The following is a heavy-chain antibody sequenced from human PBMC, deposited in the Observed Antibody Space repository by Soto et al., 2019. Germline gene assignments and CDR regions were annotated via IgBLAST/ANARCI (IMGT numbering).Heavy chain of an antibody. CDR2: IYWDDDK. V-gene: IGHV2-5*02. Sequence: QITLKESGPTLVKPTQTLTLTCTFSGFSLSTNGVGVGWIRQPPGKALEWLALIYWDDDKRYSPSLKSRLTITKDXXKXQAXLTMTNMDPVDTATYYCAHRPRGCSGGSCYSAFDIWGQGTMVTVSS. CDR3: AHRPRGCSGGSCYSAFDI. CDR1: GFSLSTNGVG. D-gene: IGHD2-15*01. J-gene: IGHJ3*02.